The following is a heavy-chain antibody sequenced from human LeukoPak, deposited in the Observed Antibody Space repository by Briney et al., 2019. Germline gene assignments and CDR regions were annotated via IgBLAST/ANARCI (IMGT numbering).Heavy chain of an antibody. CDR2: INPHSGGT. V-gene: IGHV1-2*02. CDR3: ARSSRTHFADYFSYYYMDV. D-gene: IGHD2/OR15-2a*01. J-gene: IGHJ6*03. CDR1: GYTFTGYY. Sequence: ASVKVSCKASGYTFTGYYIHWVRQAPGQGLEWMGWINPHSGGTNYAQKFQGRVTMTRDTSISTAYMELSRLRSDDTAVYYCARSSRTHFADYFSYYYMDVWGKGTTVTISS.